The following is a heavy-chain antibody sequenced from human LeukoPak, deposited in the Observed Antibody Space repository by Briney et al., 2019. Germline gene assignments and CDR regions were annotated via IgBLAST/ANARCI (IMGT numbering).Heavy chain of an antibody. CDR1: GGSISSYY. V-gene: IGHV4-59*01. Sequence: SETLSLTCTVSGGSISSYYWTWIRQPPGKGLEWIGYIYFSGSTNYNPSLKNRVTFSVDTSKNQFSLKLSSVTAADTAVYHCARGDYPSAFDIWGQGTMVTVSS. CDR3: ARGDYPSAFDI. CDR2: IYFSGST. J-gene: IGHJ3*02. D-gene: IGHD4-17*01.